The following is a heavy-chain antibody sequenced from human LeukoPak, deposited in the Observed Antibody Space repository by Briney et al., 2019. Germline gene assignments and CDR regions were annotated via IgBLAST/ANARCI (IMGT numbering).Heavy chain of an antibody. J-gene: IGHJ3*02. V-gene: IGHV1-18*04. CDR3: ASCSTSCYDAFDI. Sequence: AASVEVSCKASGYTFTSYGISWVRQAPGQGLEWMGWISAYNGNTNYAQKLQGRVTMTTDTSTSTAYMELRSLRSDDTAVYYCASCSTSCYDAFDIWGQGTMVTVSS. CDR1: GYTFTSYG. D-gene: IGHD2-2*01. CDR2: ISAYNGNT.